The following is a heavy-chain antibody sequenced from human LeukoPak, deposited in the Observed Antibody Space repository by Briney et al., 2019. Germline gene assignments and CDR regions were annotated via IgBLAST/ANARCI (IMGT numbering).Heavy chain of an antibody. Sequence: PSETLSLTCAVYGGSFSGYYWSWIRQPPGKGLEWIGYIYYSGSTNYNPSLKSRVTISVDSSKNQFSLKLSSVTAADTAVYYCARSFSSSWFDPWGQGTLVTVSS. CDR2: IYYSGST. V-gene: IGHV4-59*01. J-gene: IGHJ5*02. CDR3: ARSFSSSWFDP. D-gene: IGHD6-13*01. CDR1: GGSFSGYY.